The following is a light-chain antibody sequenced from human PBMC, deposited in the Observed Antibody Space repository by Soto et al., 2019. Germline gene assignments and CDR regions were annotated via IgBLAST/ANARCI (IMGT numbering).Light chain of an antibody. V-gene: IGKV1-5*03. Sequence: DIQMTQSPSTLSASVGDRVTITCRASQSIRSWLAWYQQKPGQAPKLLIYTASILESGAPSRFSGSGSGTAFTLSIRSLQPDDFATYYCHQYNSYWTFGQGTKVEIK. CDR2: TAS. CDR3: HQYNSYWT. CDR1: QSIRSW. J-gene: IGKJ1*01.